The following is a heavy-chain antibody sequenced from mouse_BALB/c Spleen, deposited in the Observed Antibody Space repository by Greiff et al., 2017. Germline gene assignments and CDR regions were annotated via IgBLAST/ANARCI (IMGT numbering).Heavy chain of an antibody. CDR1: GYSITSDYA. D-gene: IGHD2-14*01. Sequence: EVQLVESGPGLVKPSQSLSLTCTVTGYSITSDYAWNWIRQFPGNKLEWMGYISYSGSTSYNPSLKSRISITRDTSKNQFFLQLNSVTTEDTATYYCARSVRLIMDYWGQGTSVTVSS. CDR3: ARSVRLIMDY. J-gene: IGHJ4*01. V-gene: IGHV3-2*02. CDR2: ISYSGST.